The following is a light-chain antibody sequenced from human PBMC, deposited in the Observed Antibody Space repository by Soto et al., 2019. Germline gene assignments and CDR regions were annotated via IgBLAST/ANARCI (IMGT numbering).Light chain of an antibody. Sequence: QPVLTQPPSVSGAPGQRVTISCTGSSSNIGANFDVHWYRQLPGTAPKLLIYGNTNRPSGVPDRFSGSKSGTSASLAITGLQADDEADYYCQSYDSSLGGSGVFGTGTKLTVL. CDR1: SSNIGANFD. V-gene: IGLV1-40*01. J-gene: IGLJ1*01. CDR3: QSYDSSLGGSGV. CDR2: GNT.